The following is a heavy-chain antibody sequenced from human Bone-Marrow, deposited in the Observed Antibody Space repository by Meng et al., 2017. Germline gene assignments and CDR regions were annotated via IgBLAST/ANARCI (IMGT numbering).Heavy chain of an antibody. Sequence: GESLKISCAASGFTFINYGMTWVRQAPGKGLERVSIIDSDGGAYYADSVKGRFTNSRDNSKNTVYLQMNSLRAEDTAVYYCANGRSADYWGQGTLVTVSS. D-gene: IGHD1-1*01. CDR2: IIDSDGGA. CDR3: ANGRSADY. V-gene: IGHV3-23*01. J-gene: IGHJ4*02. CDR1: GFTFINYG.